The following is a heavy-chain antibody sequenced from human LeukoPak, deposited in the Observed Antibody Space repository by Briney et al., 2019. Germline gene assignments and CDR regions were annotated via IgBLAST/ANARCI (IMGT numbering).Heavy chain of an antibody. CDR1: GYTFTNYD. CDR2: MTPNSGNT. CDR3: ATVHWASRITGDGTRPFDY. J-gene: IGHJ4*02. Sequence: ASVKVSCKASGYTFTNYDINWLRQGTGQGLEWMAWMTPNSGNTGHEQKFQGRVTMTEDTSTDTAYMELSSLRSEDTAVYYCATVHWASRITGDGTRPFDYWGQGTLVTVSS. D-gene: IGHD1-20*01. V-gene: IGHV1-8*01.